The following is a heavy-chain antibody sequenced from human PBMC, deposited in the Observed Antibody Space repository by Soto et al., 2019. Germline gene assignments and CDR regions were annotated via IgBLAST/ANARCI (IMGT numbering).Heavy chain of an antibody. J-gene: IGHJ6*02. CDR1: GGTFSSYA. CDR3: ASVLELHYYYGMDV. D-gene: IGHD1-7*01. V-gene: IGHV1-69*12. Sequence: QVQLVQSGAEVKKPGSSVKVSCKASGGTFSSYAISWVRQAPGQGLEWMGGIIPIFGTADYAQKVQGTVTITADESTSTAYMELSSLRSEDTAVYYCASVLELHYYYGMDVWGQGTTVTVSS. CDR2: IIPIFGTA.